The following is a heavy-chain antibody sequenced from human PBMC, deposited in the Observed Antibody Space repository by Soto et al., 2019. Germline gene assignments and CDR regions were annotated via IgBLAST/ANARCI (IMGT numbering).Heavy chain of an antibody. Sequence: SETPSLTCTVSGGSVSSGSYYWSWIRQPPGKGLEWIGYIYYSGSTNYNPSLKRRVTISVDTSKNQFSLKLISVTAADTAVYYCARDNYDTAMVYYDHGMDVWGQGTTVTVSS. J-gene: IGHJ6*02. CDR3: ARDNYDTAMVYYDHGMDV. V-gene: IGHV4-61*01. D-gene: IGHD5-18*01. CDR1: GGSVSSGSYY. CDR2: IYYSGST.